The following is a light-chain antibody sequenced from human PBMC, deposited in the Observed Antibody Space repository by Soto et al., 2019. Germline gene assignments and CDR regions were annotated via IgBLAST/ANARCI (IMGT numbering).Light chain of an antibody. V-gene: IGKV1-39*01. CDR3: QQSSTAPFT. J-gene: IGKJ3*01. CDR2: AAS. CDR1: QNINTY. Sequence: DIQMTQSPSSLSACVGDRVTITCRASQNINTYLNWYQQKPGKAPKLLIFAASSLQSGVPSRFSGSGSRTDFTLTISSLQPEDFATYYCQQSSTAPFTFGPGTKVDIK.